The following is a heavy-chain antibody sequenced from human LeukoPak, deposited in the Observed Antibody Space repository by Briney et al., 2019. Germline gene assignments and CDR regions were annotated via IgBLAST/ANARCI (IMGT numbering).Heavy chain of an antibody. Sequence: SETLSLTCTVSGGSISSSSYYWGWIRQPPGKGLEWIGSIYYSGSTYYNPSLKSRVTISVDTSKNQFSLKLSSVTAADTAVYYCARGGYYDILGGAFDIWGQGTMVTVSS. CDR3: ARGGYYDILGGAFDI. CDR2: IYYSGST. V-gene: IGHV4-39*01. D-gene: IGHD3-9*01. J-gene: IGHJ3*02. CDR1: GGSISSSSYY.